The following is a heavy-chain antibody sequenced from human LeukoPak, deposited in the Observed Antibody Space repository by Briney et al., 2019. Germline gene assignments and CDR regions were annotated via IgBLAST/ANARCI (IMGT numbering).Heavy chain of an antibody. CDR2: INGNGGSR. V-gene: IGHV3-20*04. J-gene: IGHJ4*02. D-gene: IGHD6-6*01. Sequence: GGSLRLSCAASGFIFEDYGMTWVRQAPGKGLEWVSGINGNGGSRGYAASVKGRFTISRDNANNSLYLQMNSLRAEDTALYYCARGSSFHNYWGQGTLVTVSS. CDR1: GFIFEDYG. CDR3: ARGSSFHNY.